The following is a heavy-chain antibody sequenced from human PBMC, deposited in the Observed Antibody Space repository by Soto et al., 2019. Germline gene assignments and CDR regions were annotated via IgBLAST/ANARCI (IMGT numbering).Heavy chain of an antibody. CDR2: IIPIFGTA. CDR3: ASPYYYDSSGYYTRYYYYYGMDV. V-gene: IGHV1-69*13. CDR1: GGTFSSYA. J-gene: IGHJ6*02. Sequence: SVKVSCKASGGTFSSYAISWVRQAPGQGLERMGGIIPIFGTANYAQKFQGRVTITADESTSTAYMELSSLRSEDTAVYYCASPYYYDSSGYYTRYYYYYGMDVWGQGTTVTVSS. D-gene: IGHD3-22*01.